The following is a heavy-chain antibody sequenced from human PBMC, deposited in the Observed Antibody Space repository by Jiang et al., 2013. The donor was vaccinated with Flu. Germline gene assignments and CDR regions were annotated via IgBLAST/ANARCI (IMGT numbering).Heavy chain of an antibody. V-gene: IGHV1-8*01. CDR3: ARVARRDSSSWYFNY. J-gene: IGHJ4*02. D-gene: IGHD6-13*01. Sequence: FQGRVTMTRNTSISTAYMELSSLRSEDTAVYYCARVARRDSSSWYFNYWGQGTLVTVSS.